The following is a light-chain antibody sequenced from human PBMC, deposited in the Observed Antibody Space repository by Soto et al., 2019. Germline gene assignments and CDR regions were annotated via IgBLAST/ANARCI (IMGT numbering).Light chain of an antibody. Sequence: QSVLTQPASVSGSPGQSIAISCTGPSSGIGGYNYVSWYQQHPGKATKLMIYDVSARPSGVSNRFSGSKSDNTASLTISGLQAEDEAEYYCSSYTRSNPVVFGGGTQVTVL. CDR3: SSYTRSNPVV. CDR2: DVS. J-gene: IGLJ2*01. V-gene: IGLV2-14*01. CDR1: SSGIGGYNY.